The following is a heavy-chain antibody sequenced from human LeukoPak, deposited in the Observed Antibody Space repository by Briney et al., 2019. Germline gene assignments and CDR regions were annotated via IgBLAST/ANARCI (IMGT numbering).Heavy chain of an antibody. CDR2: IYYSGST. D-gene: IGHD2-15*01. CDR1: GGSISSGDYY. Sequence: PSETLSLTCTVSGGSISSGDYYWSWIRQPPGKGLEWIGYIYYSGSTYYNPSLKSRVTISVDTSKNQFSLKLSSVTAADTAVYYCARALLGYCSGGSCLVDAFDIWGQGTMVTVSS. J-gene: IGHJ3*02. CDR3: ARALLGYCSGGSCLVDAFDI. V-gene: IGHV4-30-4*01.